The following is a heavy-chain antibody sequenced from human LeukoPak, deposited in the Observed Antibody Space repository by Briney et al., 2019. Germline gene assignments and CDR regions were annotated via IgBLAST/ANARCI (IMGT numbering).Heavy chain of an antibody. Sequence: ASVKVSCKASGYTFTSYDINWVRQATGQGLEWMGWMNPNIVNTAYAQKFQGRVTMTRNTSISTAYMELNSLRAEDTAMYYCARETRGESDYWGHGTLVTVSS. CDR2: MNPNIVNT. CDR1: GYTFTSYD. V-gene: IGHV1-8*01. CDR3: ARETRGESDY. D-gene: IGHD3-10*01. J-gene: IGHJ4*01.